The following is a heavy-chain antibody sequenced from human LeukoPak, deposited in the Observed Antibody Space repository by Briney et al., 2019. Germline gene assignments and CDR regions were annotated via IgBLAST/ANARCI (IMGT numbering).Heavy chain of an antibody. CDR2: IIPIFGTA. J-gene: IGHJ4*02. CDR1: GGTFSSYA. V-gene: IGHV1-69*13. D-gene: IGHD1-26*01. Sequence: SVKVSCKASGGTFSSYAISWVRQAPGQGLEWMGGIIPIFGTANYAQKFQGRVTITADESTSTAYMELSSLRSKDTAVYYCARVIVPGSTFDYWGQGTLVTVSS. CDR3: ARVIVPGSTFDY.